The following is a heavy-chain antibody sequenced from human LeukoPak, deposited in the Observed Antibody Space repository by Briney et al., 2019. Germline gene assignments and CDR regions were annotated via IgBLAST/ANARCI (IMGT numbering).Heavy chain of an antibody. J-gene: IGHJ5*02. Sequence: PSETLSLTCTVSGGSISSYYWSWIRQPPGKGLEWIGSIYHSGSTYYNPSLKSRVTISVDTSKNQFSLKLSSVTAADTAVYYCARVVVPPFGWFDPWGQGTLVTVSS. CDR2: IYHSGST. CDR1: GGSISSYY. CDR3: ARVVVPPFGWFDP. D-gene: IGHD6-6*01. V-gene: IGHV4-38-2*02.